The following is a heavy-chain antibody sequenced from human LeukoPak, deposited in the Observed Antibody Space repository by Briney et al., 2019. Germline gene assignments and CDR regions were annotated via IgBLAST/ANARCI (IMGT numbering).Heavy chain of an antibody. CDR2: ISSSSSYI. CDR3: ARVGVAAAAN. V-gene: IGHV3-21*01. Sequence: GGSLRLSCAASGFTFSSYSMNWVRQAPGKGLEWVSSISSSSSYIYYADSVKGRFTISRDNAKNSLYLQMNSLSAEDTAVYYCARVGVAAAANWGQGTLVTVSS. CDR1: GFTFSSYS. D-gene: IGHD6-13*01. J-gene: IGHJ4*02.